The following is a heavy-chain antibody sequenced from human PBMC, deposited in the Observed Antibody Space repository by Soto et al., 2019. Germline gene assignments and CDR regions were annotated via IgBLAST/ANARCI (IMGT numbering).Heavy chain of an antibody. D-gene: IGHD6-13*01. V-gene: IGHV5-51*01. J-gene: IGHJ6*02. Sequence: GESLKISCMGSGYSFTSYWIGWVRQMPGKGLEWMGIIYPGDSGTRYSPSFQGQVTISADKSISTAYLQWSSLKASDTAMYYCARRRYSSPSDYGMDVWGQGTTVTVSS. CDR1: GYSFTSYW. CDR2: IYPGDSGT. CDR3: ARRRYSSPSDYGMDV.